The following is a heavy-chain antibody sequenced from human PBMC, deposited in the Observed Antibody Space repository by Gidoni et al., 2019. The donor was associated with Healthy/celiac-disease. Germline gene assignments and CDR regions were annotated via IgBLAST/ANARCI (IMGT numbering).Heavy chain of an antibody. V-gene: IGHV3-30-3*01. CDR1: GFPFSSYA. CDR3: ARDYDILTGYFDY. J-gene: IGHJ4*02. D-gene: IGHD3-9*01. Sequence: QVQLVESGGGVVQPGRSLRLSCAASGFPFSSYAMHWVRQAPGKGLEWVAVISYDGSNKYYADSVKGRFTISRDNSKNTLYLQMNSLRAEDTAVYYCARDYDILTGYFDYWGQGTLVTVSS. CDR2: ISYDGSNK.